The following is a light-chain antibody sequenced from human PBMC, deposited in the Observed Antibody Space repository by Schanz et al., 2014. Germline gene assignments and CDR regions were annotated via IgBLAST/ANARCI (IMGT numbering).Light chain of an antibody. CDR1: SSDVGGTNY. V-gene: IGLV2-14*03. CDR3: TSYTSSRTWV. J-gene: IGLJ3*02. CDR2: DVT. Sequence: QSALTQPASVSGSPGQSITLSCTGTSSDVGGTNYVSWYQQHPGKAPKLMIYDVTKRPSGVPDRFSGSKSGNTASLTVSGLQAEDEADYYCTSYTSSRTWVFGGGTKLTVL.